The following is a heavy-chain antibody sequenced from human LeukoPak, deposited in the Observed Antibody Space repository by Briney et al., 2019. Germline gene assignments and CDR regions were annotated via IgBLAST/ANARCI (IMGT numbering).Heavy chain of an antibody. V-gene: IGHV3-9*01. J-gene: IGHJ4*02. Sequence: GRSLRLSCAASGFTFDDYAMHWVRQAPGKGLEWVSGISWNSGSIGYADSVKGRFTISRDNAKNSLYLQMNSLRAEDTAVYYCARGSAITMVRGVCDYWGQGTLVTVSS. CDR3: ARGSAITMVRGVCDY. CDR2: ISWNSGSI. D-gene: IGHD3-10*01. CDR1: GFTFDDYA.